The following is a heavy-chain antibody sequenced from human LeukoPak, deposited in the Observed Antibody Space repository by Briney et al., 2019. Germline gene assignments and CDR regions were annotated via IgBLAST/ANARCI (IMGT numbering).Heavy chain of an antibody. V-gene: IGHV3-7*01. CDR2: IKQDGSEK. CDR3: ARYGDYVHTLDY. D-gene: IGHD4-17*01. CDR1: GFTFSSYE. Sequence: GGSLRLSCAASGFTFSSYEMNWVRQAPGKGLEWVANIKQDGSEKYYVDSVKGRFTISRDNAKNSLYLQMNSLRAEDTAVYYCARYGDYVHTLDYWGQGTLVTVSS. J-gene: IGHJ4*02.